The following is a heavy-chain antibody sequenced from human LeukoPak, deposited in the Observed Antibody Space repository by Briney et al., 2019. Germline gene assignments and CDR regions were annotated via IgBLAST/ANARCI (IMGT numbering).Heavy chain of an antibody. V-gene: IGHV3-30-3*01. D-gene: IGHD3-22*01. CDR3: ARAYDSSGYYPDDAFDI. CDR1: GFTFSSYA. Sequence: GGSLRLSCAASGFTFSSYAMHWVRQAPGKGLEWVAVISYDGSNKYYADSVKGRFTISRDNSKNTLYLQMNSLRAEDTAVYYCARAYDSSGYYPDDAFDIWGQGTMVTVSS. CDR2: ISYDGSNK. J-gene: IGHJ3*02.